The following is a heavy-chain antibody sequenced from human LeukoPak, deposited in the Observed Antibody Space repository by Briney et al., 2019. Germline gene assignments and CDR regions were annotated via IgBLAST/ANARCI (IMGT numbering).Heavy chain of an antibody. D-gene: IGHD3-22*01. V-gene: IGHV4-59*01. CDR3: VRGNYDNRGYSNAFDI. CDR2: IYYSGST. Sequence: SGTLSLTCTVSGASISSSYWSWIRQPPRKRLEWIGYIYYSGSTNSNPSLKSRVPISADTSKNQFSLKLSSVTAADTAVYYCVRGNYDNRGYSNAFDIWGQGAMVTVSS. CDR1: GASISSSY. J-gene: IGHJ3*02.